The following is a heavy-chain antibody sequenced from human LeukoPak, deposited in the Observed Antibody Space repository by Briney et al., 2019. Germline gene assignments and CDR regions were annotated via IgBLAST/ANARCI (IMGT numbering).Heavy chain of an antibody. CDR3: AKEKTKVATYYFDY. CDR2: ISGSGGTT. CDR1: GFSFSSYA. J-gene: IGHJ4*02. Sequence: GGSLRLSCTASGFSFSSYAMSWVRQAPGKGLEWVSAISGSGGTTYYADSVKGRFTISRDNSKNTLYLQMNSLRAEDTAVYYCAKEKTKVATYYFDYWGQGTLVTVSS. D-gene: IGHD5-12*01. V-gene: IGHV3-23*01.